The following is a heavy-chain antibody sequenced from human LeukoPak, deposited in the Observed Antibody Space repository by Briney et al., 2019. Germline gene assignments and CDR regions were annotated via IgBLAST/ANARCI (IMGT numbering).Heavy chain of an antibody. CDR2: IYYSGGT. CDR3: ARYCSSTSCYRDAFDI. D-gene: IGHD2-2*01. V-gene: IGHV4-39*01. J-gene: IGHJ3*02. CDR1: GGSISNSHYY. Sequence: SETLSLTCTVSGGSISNSHYYWGWIRQPPGKGLEWIGNIYYSGGTYYNSSLKSRVTISVDTSKNRFSLKLRSVTAADTAVYYCARYCSSTSCYRDAFDIWGQGTMVTVSS.